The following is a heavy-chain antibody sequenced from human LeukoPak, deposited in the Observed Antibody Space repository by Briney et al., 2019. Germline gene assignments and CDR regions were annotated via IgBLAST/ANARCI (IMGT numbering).Heavy chain of an antibody. V-gene: IGHV3-48*03. J-gene: IGHJ6*01. Sequence: QPGGSLRLSCAASGFTSKTYEMNWVRQAPGKGLEWVSYIGSGGSPIYYADSVRGRFTISRDDAKSSLYLQMKSLRAEDTAIYYCVRCYYNYGMDVWGQGTTVTVSS. CDR2: IGSGGSPI. CDR1: GFTSKTYE. CDR3: VRCYYNYGMDV.